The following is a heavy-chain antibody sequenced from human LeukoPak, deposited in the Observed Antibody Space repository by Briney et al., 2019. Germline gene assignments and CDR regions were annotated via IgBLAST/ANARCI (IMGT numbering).Heavy chain of an antibody. CDR1: GGSISSSSYS. CDR3: ARQARIQLWFWGAFDI. V-gene: IGHV4-39*01. Sequence: SETLSLTCTVSGGSISSSSYSWGWIRQPPGKGLEWIGSIYYSGSTYYNPSLKSRVTISVDTSKNQFSLKLSSVTAADTAVYYCARQARIQLWFWGAFDIWGQGTMVTVSS. D-gene: IGHD5-18*01. CDR2: IYYSGST. J-gene: IGHJ3*02.